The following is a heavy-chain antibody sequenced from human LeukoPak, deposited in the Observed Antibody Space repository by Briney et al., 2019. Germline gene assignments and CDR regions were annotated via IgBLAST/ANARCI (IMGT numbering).Heavy chain of an antibody. D-gene: IGHD1-1*01. V-gene: IGHV4-59*12. J-gene: IGHJ4*02. Sequence: PSETLSLACTVSGGSITSYYWSCIRQPPGKGLEWIGYIYYSGSTNYNPSLKSRVTISVDTSKNQFSLKLSSVTAADTAVYYCARDRGTWNDDGFDYWGQGTLVTVSS. CDR3: ARDRGTWNDDGFDY. CDR2: IYYSGST. CDR1: GGSITSYY.